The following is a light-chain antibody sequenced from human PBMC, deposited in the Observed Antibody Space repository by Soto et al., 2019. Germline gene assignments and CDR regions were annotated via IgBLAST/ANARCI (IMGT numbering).Light chain of an antibody. CDR2: KAS. CDR3: QQYNSYSYT. Sequence: DIQMTQSPSTLSASVGDRVTITCRASRSLSSWLAWYQQNPGKAPKLLIYKASSLESGVPSRFSGSGSGTEFTLTISSLQPDDFASYYCQQYNSYSYTFGQGTKVDIK. CDR1: RSLSSW. V-gene: IGKV1-5*03. J-gene: IGKJ2*01.